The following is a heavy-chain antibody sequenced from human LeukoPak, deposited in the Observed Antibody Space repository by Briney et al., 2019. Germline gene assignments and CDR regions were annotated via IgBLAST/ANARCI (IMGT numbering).Heavy chain of an antibody. Sequence: SKTLSLTCAVYGGSFSGYYWSWIRQPPGKGLEWIGEINHSGSTNYNPSLKSRVTISVDASKNQFSLKLSSVTAADTAVYYCARARTIFGVVIMYYYYGMDVWGQGTTVTVSS. D-gene: IGHD3-3*01. CDR2: INHSGST. CDR3: ARARTIFGVVIMYYYYGMDV. V-gene: IGHV4-34*01. CDR1: GGSFSGYY. J-gene: IGHJ6*02.